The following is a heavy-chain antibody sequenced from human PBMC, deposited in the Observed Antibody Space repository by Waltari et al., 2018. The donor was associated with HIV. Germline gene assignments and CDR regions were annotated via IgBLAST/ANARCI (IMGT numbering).Heavy chain of an antibody. D-gene: IGHD6-13*01. CDR3: ARVQKQQLGEDY. J-gene: IGHJ4*02. Sequence: QVQLVQSGAEVKKPGASVKVSCKASGYTFTSFDINWVRQATGQGLEWMGWMNPNSGNTGYAQKFQGRVTMTRNTSISTAYMELSSLRSEDTAVYYCARVQKQQLGEDYWGQGTLVTVSS. V-gene: IGHV1-8*01. CDR1: GYTFTSFD. CDR2: MNPNSGNT.